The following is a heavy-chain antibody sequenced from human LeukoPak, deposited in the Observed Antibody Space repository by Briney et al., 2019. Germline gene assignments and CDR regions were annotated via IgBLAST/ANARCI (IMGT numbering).Heavy chain of an antibody. CDR2: INPNSGGT. V-gene: IGHV1-2*04. D-gene: IGHD2-15*01. CDR1: GYTFTGYY. J-gene: IGHJ5*02. Sequence: ASVKVSCKASGYTFTGYYMHWVRQAPGQGLEWMGWINPNSGGTNYAQKFQGWVTMTRDTSISTAYMELGRLRSDDTAVYYCARGYCSGGSCYFDPWGQGTLVTVSS. CDR3: ARGYCSGGSCYFDP.